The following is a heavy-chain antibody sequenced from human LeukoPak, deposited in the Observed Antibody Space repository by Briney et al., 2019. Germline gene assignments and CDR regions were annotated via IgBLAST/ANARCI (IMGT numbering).Heavy chain of an antibody. CDR3: AKEQQLVLGDNYYYMDV. J-gene: IGHJ6*03. D-gene: IGHD6-13*01. V-gene: IGHV3-11*04. Sequence: GGSLRLSCAASGFTFSDYYMSWIRQAPGKGLEWVSYIRSSGSTMYYADSVKGRFTISRDNAKDSLYLQMNSLRAEDTAVYYCAKEQQLVLGDNYYYMDVWGKGTTVTVSS. CDR2: IRSSGSTM. CDR1: GFTFSDYY.